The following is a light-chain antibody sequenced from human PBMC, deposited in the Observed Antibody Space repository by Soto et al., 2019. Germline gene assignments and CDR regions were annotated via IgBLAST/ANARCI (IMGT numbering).Light chain of an antibody. J-gene: IGKJ1*01. Sequence: EIVMTQSPAALSVSPGERATLSCRASQSVSTNLAWYQQKPGQAPRLLIYGASTRATGIPARFSGSGSGTDFTLTISSLQSEDFAVYYCPQYSNWRWTFGQGTKVEIK. CDR2: GAS. V-gene: IGKV3-15*01. CDR1: QSVSTN. CDR3: PQYSNWRWT.